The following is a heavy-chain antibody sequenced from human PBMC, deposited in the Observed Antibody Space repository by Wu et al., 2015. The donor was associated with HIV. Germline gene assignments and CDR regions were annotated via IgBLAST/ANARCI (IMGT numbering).Heavy chain of an antibody. D-gene: IGHD3-10*01. J-gene: IGHJ4*02. V-gene: IGHV1-69*12. CDR3: ARVPSYGSEHLFDY. CDR2: IIPPFGTP. Sequence: QVQLVQSGAEVKKPGSSVKVSCKASGGTFSSYAFTWVRQAPGQGLEWMGGIIPPFGTPNYAQKFQGRVTITADDSTATVYMELSSLRSEDTAVYYCARVPSYGSEHLFDYWGQGTLVTVSS. CDR1: GGTFSSYA.